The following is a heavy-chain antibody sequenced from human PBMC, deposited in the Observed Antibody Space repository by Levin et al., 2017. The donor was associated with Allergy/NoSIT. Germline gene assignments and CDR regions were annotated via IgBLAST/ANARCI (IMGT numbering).Heavy chain of an antibody. V-gene: IGHV3-49*03. D-gene: IGHD6-13*01. J-gene: IGHJ4*02. CDR2: IRGKGYVGTT. CDR3: TRVGAAGTGVSDY. CDR1: GFTFADYA. Sequence: GGSLRLSCTASGFTFADYAMSWFRQAPGKGLEWVSFIRGKGYVGTTEYAASVKGRFTVSRDDSKSIAYLYMNSLKTEDTAVYYCTRVGAAGTGVSDYWGQGTLVTVSS.